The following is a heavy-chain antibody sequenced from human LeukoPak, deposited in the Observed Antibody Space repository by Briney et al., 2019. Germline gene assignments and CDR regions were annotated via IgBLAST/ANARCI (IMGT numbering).Heavy chain of an antibody. J-gene: IGHJ4*02. CDR1: GGSISSGGYY. V-gene: IGHV4-31*03. Sequence: SETLSLTCTVSGGSISSGGYYWSWIRQHPGKGLEWIGYIYYSGSTYYNPSLKSRVTISVDTSKNQFSLKLSSVTAADTAVYYCARDRAAAGIDYWGQGTLVTVSS. CDR3: ARDRAAAGIDY. D-gene: IGHD6-13*01. CDR2: IYYSGST.